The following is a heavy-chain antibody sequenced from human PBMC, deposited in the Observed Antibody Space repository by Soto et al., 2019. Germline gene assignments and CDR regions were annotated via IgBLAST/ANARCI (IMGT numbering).Heavy chain of an antibody. V-gene: IGHV4-30-4*01. CDR2: IYYSGST. Sequence: PSGTLSLTCTVSGGSISSGDYYWIWIRQPPGRGLEWIGYIYYSGSTYYNPSLKSRVTISVDTSKNQFPLKLSSVTAADTAVYYCARDDAQLRFYYYGMDVWGQGTTVTVSS. D-gene: IGHD3-3*01. J-gene: IGHJ6*02. CDR1: GGSISSGDYY. CDR3: ARDDAQLRFYYYGMDV.